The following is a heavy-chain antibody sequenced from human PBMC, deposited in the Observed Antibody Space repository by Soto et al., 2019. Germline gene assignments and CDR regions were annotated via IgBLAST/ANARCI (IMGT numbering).Heavy chain of an antibody. J-gene: IGHJ4*02. Sequence: GGSLRLSCVASGFALTTYTMNWVRQAPGTGLEWVSSINGRSNYKYYSDSVKGRFTVSRDNAQNSLFLQMSRLGPEDTAVYYCVREDGVVGASYAFDSWGQGNLVTVS. CDR2: INGRSNYK. V-gene: IGHV3-21*01. CDR3: VREDGVVGASYAFDS. CDR1: GFALTTYT. D-gene: IGHD1-26*01.